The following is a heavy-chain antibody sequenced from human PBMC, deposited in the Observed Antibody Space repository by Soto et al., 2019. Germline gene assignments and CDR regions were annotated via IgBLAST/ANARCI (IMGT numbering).Heavy chain of an antibody. CDR1: EYTFTSYP. CDR3: ARDLMATPRYFYYYYGMDV. D-gene: IGHD5-12*01. CDR2: INAGNGNT. J-gene: IGHJ6*02. Sequence: ASVKVSCKASEYTFTSYPMHWVRQAPGQRLEWMGWINAGNGNTKYSQKFQGRVTITRDTSASTAYMELGSLRSEDTAVYYCARDLMATPRYFYYYYGMDVWGQGTTVTVSS. V-gene: IGHV1-3*01.